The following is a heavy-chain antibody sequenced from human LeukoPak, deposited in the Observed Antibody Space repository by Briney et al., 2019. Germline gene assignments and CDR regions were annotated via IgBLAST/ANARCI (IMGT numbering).Heavy chain of an antibody. CDR2: INPSGGST. CDR1: GYTFTSYY. J-gene: IGHJ4*02. D-gene: IGHD1-26*01. V-gene: IGHV1-46*01. CDR3: ARDSGSYRYLESFDY. Sequence: GASVKVSCKASGYTFTSYYMHWVRQAPEQGLEWMGIINPSGGSTSYAQKFQGRVTMTRDTSTSTVYMELSSLRSEDTAVYYCARDSGSYRYLESFDYWGQGTLVTVSS.